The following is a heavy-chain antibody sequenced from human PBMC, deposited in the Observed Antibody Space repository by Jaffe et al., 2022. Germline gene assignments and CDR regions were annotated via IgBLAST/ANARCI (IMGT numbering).Heavy chain of an antibody. CDR2: IIPILGIA. D-gene: IGHD4-17*01. CDR3: ARVPTVTPDAFDI. V-gene: IGHV1-69*02. J-gene: IGHJ3*02. Sequence: QVQLVQSGAEVKKPGSSVKVSCKASGGTFSSYTISWVRQAPGQGLEWMGRIIPILGIANYAQKFQGRVTITADKSTSTAYMELSSLRSEDTAVYYCARVPTVTPDAFDIWGQGTMVTVSS. CDR1: GGTFSSYT.